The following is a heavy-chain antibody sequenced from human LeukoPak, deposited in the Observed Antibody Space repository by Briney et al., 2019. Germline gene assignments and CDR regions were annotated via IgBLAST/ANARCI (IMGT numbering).Heavy chain of an antibody. CDR2: ISAYNGNT. Sequence: ASVMVCCKASGYTFTSYGISWVRQAPGQGLEWMGWISAYNGNTNYAQKLQGRVTMTTDTSTSTAYMELRSLRSDDTAVYYCARDHNWNDLYYFDYWGQGTLVTVSS. D-gene: IGHD1-1*01. J-gene: IGHJ4*02. CDR1: GYTFTSYG. V-gene: IGHV1-18*01. CDR3: ARDHNWNDLYYFDY.